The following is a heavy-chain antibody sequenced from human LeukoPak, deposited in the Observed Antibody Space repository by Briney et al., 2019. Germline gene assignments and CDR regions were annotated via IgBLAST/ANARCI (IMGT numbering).Heavy chain of an antibody. V-gene: IGHV4-59*08. CDR1: GASISRYY. D-gene: IGHD3-10*01. CDR3: ARHEKLGQFDY. CDR2: IYGSGST. Sequence: PSETLSLTCTVSGASISRYYWSWIRQPPGKGLEWIGYIYGSGSTNYNPSLQSRVAMSVDTSKNQFSLKLSSVTAADTAVYYCARHEKLGQFDYWGQGTLVTVSS. J-gene: IGHJ4*02.